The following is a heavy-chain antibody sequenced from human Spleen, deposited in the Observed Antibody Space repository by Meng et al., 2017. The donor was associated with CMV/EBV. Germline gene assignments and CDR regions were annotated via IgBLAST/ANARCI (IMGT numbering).Heavy chain of an antibody. CDR3: AKDAGAYSNYLGH. CDR1: GFTVSSNY. Sequence: GESLKISCAASGFTVSSNYMSWVRQAPGKGLEWVAVMWYDGGNEYYADSVKGRFAISRDNSKNTLYLQVNSLRAEDTATYFCAKDAGAYSNYLGHWGRGTLVTVSS. J-gene: IGHJ5*02. D-gene: IGHD4-11*01. CDR2: MWYDGGNE. V-gene: IGHV3-33*06.